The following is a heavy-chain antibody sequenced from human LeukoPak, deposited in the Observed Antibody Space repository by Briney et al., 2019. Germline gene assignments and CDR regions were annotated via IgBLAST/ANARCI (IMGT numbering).Heavy chain of an antibody. Sequence: GRSLRLSCAASGITFSSFGMHWARQAPGKGLECLAIISYDGNNKYYADSVKGRFAISRDNSKNTVYLQMNSLRAEDTAVYYCAKDRYYYGSGTYPLDYWGQGTLVTVSS. CDR2: ISYDGNNK. CDR1: GITFSSFG. J-gene: IGHJ4*02. D-gene: IGHD3-10*01. CDR3: AKDRYYYGSGTYPLDY. V-gene: IGHV3-30*18.